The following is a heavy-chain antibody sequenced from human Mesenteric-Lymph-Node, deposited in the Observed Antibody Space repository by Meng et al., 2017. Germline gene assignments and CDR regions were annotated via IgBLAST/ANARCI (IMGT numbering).Heavy chain of an antibody. Sequence: VQLVESGGGLVKPGGSLRLSCAASGFTFSNAWMSWVRQAPGKGLEWVGHVRSKANNYVTEYAASVRGRFTISRDDSKNMTFLQMNSLRPEDTAVYYCTLFDYWGQGALVTVSS. CDR3: TLFDY. V-gene: IGHV3-73*01. CDR2: VRSKANNYVT. CDR1: GFTFSNAW. J-gene: IGHJ4*02.